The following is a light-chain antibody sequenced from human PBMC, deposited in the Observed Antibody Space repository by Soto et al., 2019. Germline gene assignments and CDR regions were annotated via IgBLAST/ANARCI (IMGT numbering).Light chain of an antibody. CDR3: QQRSNWPPL. V-gene: IGKV3-11*01. Sequence: EIVLTQSPATLSLSPGERATLSCRASQSVSSYLAWYQQKPGQAPRLLIYDASTRATGIPARFSGSGSGTAFTLTISSLEPEDFAVYYCQQRSNWPPLFGPGTKVDIK. CDR1: QSVSSY. CDR2: DAS. J-gene: IGKJ3*01.